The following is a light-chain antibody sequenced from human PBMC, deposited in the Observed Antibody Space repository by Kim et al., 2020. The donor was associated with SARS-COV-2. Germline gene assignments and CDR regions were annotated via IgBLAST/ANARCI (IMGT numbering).Light chain of an antibody. J-gene: IGLJ1*01. Sequence: VTLYCTARRSKHGSGYDVHWYPQLPGTAPKLLIYGNSNRPRGVPDRFSGSKSGTSASLAMTGLQAEDEADYYCQSYDSSLSGFYVFGTGTKLTVL. CDR2: GNS. CDR3: QSYDSSLSGFYV. CDR1: RSKHGSGYD. V-gene: IGLV1-40*01.